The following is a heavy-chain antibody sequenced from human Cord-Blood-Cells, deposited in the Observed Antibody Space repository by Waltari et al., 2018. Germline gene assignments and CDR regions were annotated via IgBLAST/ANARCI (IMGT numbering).Heavy chain of an antibody. CDR3: ARASLPYSSSWYLLIYYYGMDV. V-gene: IGHV1-69*01. CDR2: IIPIFGTA. CDR1: GGTFSSYA. D-gene: IGHD6-13*01. J-gene: IGHJ6*02. Sequence: QVQLVQSGAEVKKPGSSVKVSCKASGGTFSSYAISWVRQAPGQGLEWMGGIIPIFGTANYAQKFQGRVTITADESTSTAYMELSSLRSEDTAVYYCARASLPYSSSWYLLIYYYGMDVWGQGTTVTVSS.